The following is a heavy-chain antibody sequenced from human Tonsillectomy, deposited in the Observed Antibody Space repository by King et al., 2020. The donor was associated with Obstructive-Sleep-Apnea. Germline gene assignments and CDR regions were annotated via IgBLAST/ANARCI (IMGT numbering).Heavy chain of an antibody. D-gene: IGHD6-19*01. CDR1: GGSISSSNW. CDR2: IHHSGST. J-gene: IGHJ5*02. Sequence: VQLQESGPGLVKPSGTLSLTCGVSGGSISSSNWWSWVRQPPGKGLEWIGEIHHSGSTNYNPSLKSRVTISVDKSKKQLSLKLSSVTAADTAVYYCARSLSSGWSSGLNWFDPWGQGTLVTVSS. CDR3: ARSLSSGWSSGLNWFDP. V-gene: IGHV4-4*02.